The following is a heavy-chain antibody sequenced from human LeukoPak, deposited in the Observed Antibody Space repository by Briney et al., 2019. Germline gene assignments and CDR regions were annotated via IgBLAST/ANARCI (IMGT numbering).Heavy chain of an antibody. Sequence: PSETLSLTCTVSGGSISSGGYYWSWIRQHPGKGLEWIGYIYYSGSTYYNPSLKSRVTISVDTSKNQFSLKLSSVTAEDTAVYYCARELDTAMEIVHYYYGMDVWGQGTTVTVSS. V-gene: IGHV4-31*03. CDR3: ARELDTAMEIVHYYYGMDV. D-gene: IGHD5-18*01. CDR1: GGSISSGGYY. J-gene: IGHJ6*02. CDR2: IYYSGST.